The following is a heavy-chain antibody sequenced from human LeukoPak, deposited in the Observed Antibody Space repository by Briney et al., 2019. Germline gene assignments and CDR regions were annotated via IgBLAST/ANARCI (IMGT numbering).Heavy chain of an antibody. CDR1: GYTFTGYY. Sequence: ASVKVSCKASGYTFTGYYIHWVRQAPGQGLEWMGIINPSGGSTRYAQKFQGRVTMTKDTSTSTVYMELSSLRSEDTVVYYCARVGSGWSEYFEHWGQGTLVTVSS. CDR3: ARVGSGWSEYFEH. CDR2: INPSGGST. V-gene: IGHV1-46*01. J-gene: IGHJ1*01. D-gene: IGHD6-19*01.